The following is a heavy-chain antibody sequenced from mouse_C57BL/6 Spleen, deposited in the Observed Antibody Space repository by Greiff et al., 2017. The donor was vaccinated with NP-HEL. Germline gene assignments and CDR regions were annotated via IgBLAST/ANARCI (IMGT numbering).Heavy chain of an antibody. V-gene: IGHV7-3*01. J-gene: IGHJ1*03. Sequence: EVKLVESGGGLVQPGGSLSLSCAASGFTFTDYYMSWVRQPPGKALEWLGFIRNKANGYTTEYSASVKGRFTISRDNSQSILYLQMNARRAEDSATYYCARFYDYDPWYFDVWGTGTTVTVSS. CDR3: ARFYDYDPWYFDV. CDR1: GFTFTDYY. D-gene: IGHD2-4*01. CDR2: IRNKANGYTT.